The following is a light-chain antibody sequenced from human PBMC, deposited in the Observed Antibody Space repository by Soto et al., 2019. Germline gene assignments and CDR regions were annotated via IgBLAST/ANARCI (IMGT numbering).Light chain of an antibody. V-gene: IGKV3-15*01. J-gene: IGKJ1*01. Sequence: EIVMTQSPATLSVSPGERATLSCRASQSVRSNLAWYQQKLGQAPRLLIYGASTRATGIPARFSGSGSGTEFTLTISSLQSEDFATYYCQQSYIAPWTFGQGTKVEIK. CDR2: GAS. CDR3: QQSYIAPWT. CDR1: QSVRSN.